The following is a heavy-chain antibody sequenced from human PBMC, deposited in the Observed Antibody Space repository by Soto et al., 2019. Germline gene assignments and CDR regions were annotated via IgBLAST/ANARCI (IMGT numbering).Heavy chain of an antibody. J-gene: IGHJ4*02. V-gene: IGHV3-23*01. CDR2: ISDDGKIT. Sequence: GGSLRLSCAASGFTFNNYAMTWVRQAPGKGPEWVSRISDDGKITTYADSVKDRFTISRDNAKDTLYLQLDNLRGDDTGLYYSIRGPRASSSGTGAYWGQGTQVTVSS. D-gene: IGHD1-20*01. CDR3: IRGPRASSSGTGAY. CDR1: GFTFNNYA.